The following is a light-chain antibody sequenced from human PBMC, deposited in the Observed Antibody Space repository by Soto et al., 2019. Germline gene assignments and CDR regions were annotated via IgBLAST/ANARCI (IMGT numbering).Light chain of an antibody. J-gene: IGKJ1*01. V-gene: IGKV3-20*01. CDR1: QSVSTRS. CDR2: GAS. CDR3: QHYDSSPLT. Sequence: EIVLTQSPGTLSLSPGERATLSCSASQSVSTRSLAWYQQKPGQAPRLLISGASSRAADIPDRFSGSGSGTDFTLTINRLEPEDFAVYYCQHYDSSPLTFGQGTKVE.